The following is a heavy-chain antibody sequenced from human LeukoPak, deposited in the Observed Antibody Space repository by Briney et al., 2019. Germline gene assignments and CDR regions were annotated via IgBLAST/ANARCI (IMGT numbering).Heavy chain of an antibody. Sequence: ASVKVSCKASGYTFTSYAMHWVRQAPGQGLEWMGIINPSGGSTSYAQKFQGRVTMTRDTSTSTVYMELSSLTSEDTAVYYCARERPTIAARSSNWFDPWGQGTLVTVSS. CDR3: ARERPTIAARSSNWFDP. CDR1: GYTFTSYA. J-gene: IGHJ5*02. CDR2: INPSGGST. V-gene: IGHV1-46*01. D-gene: IGHD6-6*01.